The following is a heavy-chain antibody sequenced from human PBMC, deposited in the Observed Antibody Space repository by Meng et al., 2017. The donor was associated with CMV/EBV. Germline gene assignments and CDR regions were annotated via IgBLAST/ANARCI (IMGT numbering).Heavy chain of an antibody. Sequence: FTLSSYGMHWVRQAPGKGLEWVAVIWYDGSNKYYADSVKGRFTISRDNSKNTLYLQMNSLRAEDTAVYYCARGAHVDTAMVRYWFDPWGQGTLVTVSS. J-gene: IGHJ5*02. CDR2: IWYDGSNK. CDR1: FTLSSYG. V-gene: IGHV3-33*01. CDR3: ARGAHVDTAMVRYWFDP. D-gene: IGHD5-18*01.